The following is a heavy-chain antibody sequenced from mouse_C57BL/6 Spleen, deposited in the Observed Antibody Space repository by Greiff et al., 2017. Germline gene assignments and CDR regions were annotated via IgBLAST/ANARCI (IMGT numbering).Heavy chain of an antibody. D-gene: IGHD1-1*01. CDR2: ISNGGGCT. Sequence: DVKLQESGGGLVQPGGSLKLSCAASGFTFSDSYLSWVRQTPEKRLEWVASISNGGGCTYYPDTVKGRFTISRDNAKNTLYLQMSLLKSEDTAMYYWTRHINSGYLDYWGKGTTVTVSS. CDR1: GFTFSDSY. V-gene: IGHV5-12*01. J-gene: IGHJ1*03. CDR3: TRHINSGYLDY.